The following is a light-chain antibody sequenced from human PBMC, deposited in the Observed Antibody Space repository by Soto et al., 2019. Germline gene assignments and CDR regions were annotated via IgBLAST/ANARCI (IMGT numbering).Light chain of an antibody. V-gene: IGKV1-39*01. CDR1: QSISSY. CDR3: QQSYSTPRT. Sequence: DSQMTQSPSALPASVGDRVTISCRASQSISSYLNWYQQKPGKAPKLLIYATSSLQSGVPSRFSGSGSGTDFTLTISSLQPEDFATYYCQQSYSTPRTFGQGTKVDIK. J-gene: IGKJ1*01. CDR2: ATS.